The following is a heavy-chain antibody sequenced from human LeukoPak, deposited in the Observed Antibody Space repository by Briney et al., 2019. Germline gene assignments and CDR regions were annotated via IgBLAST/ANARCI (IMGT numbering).Heavy chain of an antibody. CDR3: ARDLEYLGWDY. CDR2: ISSSSSTI. J-gene: IGHJ4*02. CDR1: GFTFSSYS. Sequence: GGSLRLSYAASGFTFSSYSMNWVRQAPGKGLEWVSYISSSSSTIYYADSVKGRFTISRDNAKNSLYLQMNSLRAEDTAVYYCARDLEYLGWDYWGQGTLVTVSS. D-gene: IGHD2/OR15-2a*01. V-gene: IGHV3-48*01.